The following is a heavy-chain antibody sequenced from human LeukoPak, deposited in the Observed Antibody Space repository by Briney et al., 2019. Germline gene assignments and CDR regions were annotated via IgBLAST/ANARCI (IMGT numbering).Heavy chain of an antibody. Sequence: SETLSLTCTVSGGSISSYYRSWIRQPPGKGLEWIGYIYYSGSTNYNPSLKSRVTISVDTSKNQFSLKLSSVTAADTAVYYCARGETEIAAAGRYYFDYWGQGTLDTVSS. J-gene: IGHJ4*02. CDR2: IYYSGST. D-gene: IGHD6-13*01. CDR1: GGSISSYY. V-gene: IGHV4-59*01. CDR3: ARGETEIAAAGRYYFDY.